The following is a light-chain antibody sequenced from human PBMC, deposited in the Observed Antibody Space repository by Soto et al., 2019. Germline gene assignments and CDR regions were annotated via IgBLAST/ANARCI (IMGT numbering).Light chain of an antibody. CDR1: QSISSY. CDR2: GAS. CDR3: QQYASSPYT. J-gene: IGKJ2*01. Sequence: EIVLTQSPGTLSLSPGERATLPCRASQSISSYLDWYQQKPGQAPRLLISGASTRATGIPDRFSGSGSGKDFTLTISRLEPEDFAVYYCQQYASSPYTFGQGTKLEI. V-gene: IGKV3-20*01.